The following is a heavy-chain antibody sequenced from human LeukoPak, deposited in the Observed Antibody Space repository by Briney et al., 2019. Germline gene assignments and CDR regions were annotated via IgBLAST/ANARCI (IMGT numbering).Heavy chain of an antibody. D-gene: IGHD2-21*01. Sequence: GGSLSLSCAASGFTFSSYGMHWVRQAPGKGLEWVAVISYDGSNKYYADSVKGRFTISRDNSKNTLYLQMNSLRAEDTAVYYCAKDLAGGMDVWGQGTTVTVSS. CDR1: GFTFSSYG. CDR3: AKDLAGGMDV. V-gene: IGHV3-30*18. J-gene: IGHJ6*02. CDR2: ISYDGSNK.